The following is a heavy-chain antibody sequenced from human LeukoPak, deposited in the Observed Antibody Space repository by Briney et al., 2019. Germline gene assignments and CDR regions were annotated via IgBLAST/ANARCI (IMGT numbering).Heavy chain of an antibody. D-gene: IGHD3-3*01. V-gene: IGHV1-69*04. J-gene: IGHJ5*02. CDR3: AREGTIFHNWFDP. CDR2: IIPIFGIA. CDR1: GGTFSSYA. Sequence: ASVKVSCKASGGTFSSYAISWVRQAPGQGLEWMGRIIPIFGIANYAQKFQGRVTITADKSTSTAYMELSSLRSEDTAVYHCAREGTIFHNWFDPWGQGTLVTVSS.